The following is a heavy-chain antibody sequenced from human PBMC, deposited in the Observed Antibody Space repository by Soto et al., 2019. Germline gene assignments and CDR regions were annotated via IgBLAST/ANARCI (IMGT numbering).Heavy chain of an antibody. CDR3: ARDGRDYGDYRAHAAWFDP. Sequence: QVQLVQSGAEVKKPGSSVKVSCKASGGTFSSYAISWVRQAPGQGLEWMGGIIPIFGTANYAQKFQGRVTITADEPTSTAYMELSSLRSEDTAVYYCARDGRDYGDYRAHAAWFDPWGQGTLVTVSS. CDR2: IIPIFGTA. V-gene: IGHV1-69*12. CDR1: GGTFSSYA. D-gene: IGHD4-17*01. J-gene: IGHJ5*02.